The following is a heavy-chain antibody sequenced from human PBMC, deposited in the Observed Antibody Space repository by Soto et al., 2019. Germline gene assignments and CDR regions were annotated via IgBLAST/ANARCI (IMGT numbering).Heavy chain of an antibody. CDR3: ARDRASIAVAGNYFDY. J-gene: IGHJ4*02. Sequence: NCFQQTTGKGLEWVSYISSSSSTIYYADSVKGRFTISRDNAKNSLYLQMNSLRAEDTAVYYCARDRASIAVAGNYFDYWGQGTLVTVFS. CDR2: ISSSSSTI. V-gene: IGHV3-48*01. D-gene: IGHD6-19*01.